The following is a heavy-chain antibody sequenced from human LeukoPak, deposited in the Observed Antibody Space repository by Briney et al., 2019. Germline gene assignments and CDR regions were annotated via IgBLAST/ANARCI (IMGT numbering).Heavy chain of an antibody. D-gene: IGHD2-2*01. CDR2: MYHSGST. CDR1: GGSISSHY. J-gene: IGHJ3*02. CDR3: ARHSAHASTNDAFDI. Sequence: PSETLSLTCTVSGGSISSHYWSWIRQPPGKGLEWIGYMYHSGSTNYNPSLKSRVTISVDTSKNQFSLKLSSVTAADTAVYYCARHSAHASTNDAFDIWGQGTMVTVSS. V-gene: IGHV4-59*11.